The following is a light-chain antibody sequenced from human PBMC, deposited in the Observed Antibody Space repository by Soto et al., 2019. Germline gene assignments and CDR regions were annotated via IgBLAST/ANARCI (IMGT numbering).Light chain of an antibody. CDR2: DVS. V-gene: IGLV2-11*01. CDR3: CSYAGSYTFYV. CDR1: SRHFGVYNS. Sequence: SALTQPRSMSASPGQSVTISCTGNSRHFGVYNSVSWYQQHPGKAPKLMIYDVSKRPSGVPDRFSGSKSGNTASLTISGLQAEDEADYYCCSYAGSYTFYVFGTGTKVTVL. J-gene: IGLJ1*01.